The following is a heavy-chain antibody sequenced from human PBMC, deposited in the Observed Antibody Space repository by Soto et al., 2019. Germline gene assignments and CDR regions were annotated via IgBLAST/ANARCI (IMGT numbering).Heavy chain of an antibody. CDR1: GFTFSRYC. Sequence: QVQMVESGGGVVQPGTSLRLSCAASGFTFSRYCMHWVRQAPGKGLEWVAVIWNDGSHQYYEDSVRGRFTISRDNSKNTLSLQMNSLRAEDTAVYYCARDRSEGWPFDYWGQGTLVTVSS. CDR3: ARDRSEGWPFDY. J-gene: IGHJ4*02. V-gene: IGHV3-33*01. CDR2: IWNDGSHQ. D-gene: IGHD6-19*01.